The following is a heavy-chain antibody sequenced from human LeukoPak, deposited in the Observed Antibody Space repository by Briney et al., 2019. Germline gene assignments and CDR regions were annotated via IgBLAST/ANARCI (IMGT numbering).Heavy chain of an antibody. CDR1: GGSISSYY. D-gene: IGHD3-16*02. V-gene: IGHV4-59*01. CDR2: IYYSGST. J-gene: IGHJ4*02. CDR3: ARARYYDYIWGGYREYYFDY. Sequence: SETLSLTCTVSGGSISSYYWSWIRQPPGKGLEWIGYIYYSGSTNYNPSLKSRVTISVDTSKNQFSLKLSSVTAADTAVYYCARARYYDYIWGGYREYYFDYWGQGTLVTVSS.